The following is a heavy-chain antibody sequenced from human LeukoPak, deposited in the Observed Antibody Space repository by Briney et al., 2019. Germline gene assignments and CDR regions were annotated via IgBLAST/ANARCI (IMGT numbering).Heavy chain of an antibody. CDR1: GFTFSSYA. Sequence: QPGGSLRLSCAASGFTFSSYAMSWVRQAPGKGLEWVSALSSSGSSTFYTDSVKGRFTISRDNSKNTLYLQMNSLRAEDTAVYYCARDSSTYAGPPDYWGQGTLVTVSS. CDR3: ARDSSTYAGPPDY. J-gene: IGHJ4*02. CDR2: LSSSGSST. D-gene: IGHD2/OR15-2a*01. V-gene: IGHV3-23*01.